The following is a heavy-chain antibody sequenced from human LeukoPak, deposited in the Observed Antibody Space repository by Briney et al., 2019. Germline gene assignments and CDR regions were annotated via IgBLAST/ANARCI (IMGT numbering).Heavy chain of an antibody. CDR3: ARVHPRGDLAKTGEFEY. V-gene: IGHV4-30-2*01. CDR1: GGSISSGGYS. J-gene: IGHJ4*02. CDR2: IYHSGST. Sequence: PSETLSLTCAVSGGSISSGGYSWSWIRQPPGKGLEWIGYIYHSGSTYYNPSLKSRVTISVDRSKNQFSLKLSSVTAADTAVYYWARVHPRGDLAKTGEFEYWGQGTLVTVSS. D-gene: IGHD7-27*01.